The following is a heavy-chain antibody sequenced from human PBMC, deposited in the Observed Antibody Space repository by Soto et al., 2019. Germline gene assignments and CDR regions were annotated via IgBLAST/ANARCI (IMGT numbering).Heavy chain of an antibody. CDR1: GGSISSGGYY. V-gene: IGHV4-31*03. J-gene: IGHJ4*02. CDR3: ASADDDYGDYDVPWRFGY. Sequence: QVQLQESGPGLVKPSQTLSLTCTVSGGSISSGGYYWSWIRQHPGKGLEWIGYIYYSGSTYYNPSLKRRVTISVDTSKNQFSLKLSSVTAADTAVYYCASADDDYGDYDVPWRFGYWGQGTLVTVSS. D-gene: IGHD4-17*01. CDR2: IYYSGST.